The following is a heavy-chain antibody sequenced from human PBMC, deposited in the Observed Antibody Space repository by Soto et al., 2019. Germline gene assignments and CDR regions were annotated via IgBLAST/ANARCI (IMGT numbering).Heavy chain of an antibody. Sequence: GGSLRLSCVASGFNLSHPWMTWVRQAAGKGLEWVGRIKSKTDGGTADYAAPVKGRATISRDDSKNTVYLQMNSLKTEDTAVYYCTTGIYYDILTGYHNVAYWGQGALVTVSS. J-gene: IGHJ4*02. CDR2: IKSKTDGGTA. CDR1: GFNLSHPW. V-gene: IGHV3-15*01. D-gene: IGHD3-9*01. CDR3: TTGIYYDILTGYHNVAY.